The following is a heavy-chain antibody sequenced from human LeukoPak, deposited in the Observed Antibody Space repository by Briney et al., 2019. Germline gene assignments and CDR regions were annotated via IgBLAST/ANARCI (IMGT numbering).Heavy chain of an antibody. CDR1: GFTFSSYS. J-gene: IGHJ6*03. V-gene: IGHV3-7*01. CDR3: ARDLERSDMVWRRDYYYMDV. D-gene: IGHD5-18*01. CDR2: IKYDGSEK. Sequence: GGSLRLSCAASGFTFSSYSMNWVRQAPGKGLEWVANIKYDGSEKYYVDSVKGRFTISRDNAKNSLFLQMNSLRAEDTAVYYCARDLERSDMVWRRDYYYMDVWGKGTTVTVSS.